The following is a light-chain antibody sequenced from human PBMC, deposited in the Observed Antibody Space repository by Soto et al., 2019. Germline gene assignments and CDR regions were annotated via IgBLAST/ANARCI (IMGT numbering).Light chain of an antibody. CDR2: AAS. CDR1: QSISSY. V-gene: IGKV1-39*01. J-gene: IGKJ5*01. Sequence: DIQMTQSPSTLSASVGNRVTISCRTSQSISSYVSWYQQTPGKAPKLLISAASSLQSGVPSRFSGSGSGTDFTLTISRLQPEDSATYFCLQCSVTPITFGQGTRLEIK. CDR3: LQCSVTPIT.